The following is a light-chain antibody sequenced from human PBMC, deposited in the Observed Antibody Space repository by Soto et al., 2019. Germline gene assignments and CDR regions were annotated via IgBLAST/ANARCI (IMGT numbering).Light chain of an antibody. Sequence: DIQMTQPPSSLSASVGDRVTITCRASQSINSYLNWYQQKPGKAPKLLIYAASSLQSGVPSRFSGNGSRTDFTLTISSLQPEDFATYYCQQSYSTPYTFGQGTKLEIK. CDR2: AAS. V-gene: IGKV1-39*01. CDR1: QSINSY. J-gene: IGKJ2*01. CDR3: QQSYSTPYT.